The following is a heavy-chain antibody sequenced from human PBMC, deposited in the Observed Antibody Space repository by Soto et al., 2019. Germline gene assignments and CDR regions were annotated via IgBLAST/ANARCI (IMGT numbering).Heavy chain of an antibody. J-gene: IGHJ4*02. Sequence: GGSLRLSCAASGFTFSSYAMSWVRQAPGKGLEWVSAISGSGGSTYYADSVKGRFTISRDNSKNTLYLQMNSLRAEDTAVYYCAKRYYYDSSGYYWAPCDYWGQGTLVTVSS. CDR1: GFTFSSYA. V-gene: IGHV3-23*01. CDR3: AKRYYYDSSGYYWAPCDY. CDR2: ISGSGGST. D-gene: IGHD3-22*01.